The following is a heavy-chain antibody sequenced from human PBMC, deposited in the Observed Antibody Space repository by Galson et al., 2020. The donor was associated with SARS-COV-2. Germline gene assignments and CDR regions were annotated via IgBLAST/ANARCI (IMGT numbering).Heavy chain of an antibody. CDR3: ARSGPDRAFFFEH. J-gene: IGHJ4*02. CDR1: GDSISTYTYH. D-gene: IGHD3-10*01. V-gene: IGHV4-61*05. CDR2: RYSNGNT. Sequence: SQTLSLTCTVSGDSISTYTYHWGWIRQPPGKGLEWIGNRYSNGNTEYSPSLKSRVTISADTSMNHLSLNLRSVAAADTAVYFCARSGPDRAFFFEHWGQGILVTVSS.